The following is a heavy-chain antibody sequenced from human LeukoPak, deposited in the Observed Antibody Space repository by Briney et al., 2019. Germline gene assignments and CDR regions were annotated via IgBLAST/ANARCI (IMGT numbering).Heavy chain of an antibody. CDR2: IKEDGSEK. J-gene: IGHJ4*02. CDR3: ARIVGTTPQFDF. D-gene: IGHD1-26*01. CDR1: GFTFSSYW. V-gene: IGHV3-7*01. Sequence: GGSLRLSCAASGFTFSSYWMTWVRQAPGKGLEWVANIKEDGSEKYYTDSMKGRFTISRDNAKNSLYLQMNGLRAEDAAVYYCARIVGTTPQFDFWGQGTLVTVSS.